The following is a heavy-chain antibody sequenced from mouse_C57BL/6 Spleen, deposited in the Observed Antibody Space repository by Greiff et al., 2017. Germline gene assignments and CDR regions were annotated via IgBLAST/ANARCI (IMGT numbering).Heavy chain of an antibody. D-gene: IGHD2-2*01. CDR3: AKNEEGYPAWFAY. V-gene: IGHV2-5*01. CDR1: GFSLTSYG. CDR2: IWRGGST. J-gene: IGHJ3*01. Sequence: QVQLKESGPGLVQPSQSLSITCTVSGFSLTSYGVHWVRQSPGKGLEWLGVIWRGGSTDYNAAFMSRLSITKDNSKSQVFFKMNSLQADDTAIYYCAKNEEGYPAWFAYWGQGTLVTVSA.